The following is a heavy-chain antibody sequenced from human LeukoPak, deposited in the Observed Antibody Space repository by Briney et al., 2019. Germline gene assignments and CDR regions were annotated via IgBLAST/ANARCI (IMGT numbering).Heavy chain of an antibody. Sequence: GGSLRLSCAASGFTFSSYSMNWVRQAPGKGLEWVSSISSSSSYIYYADSVKGRFTISRDNAKNSLYLQMNSLRAEDTAVYYCARDREQWLVRRFDYWGQGTLVTVSS. CDR2: ISSSSSYI. CDR3: ARDREQWLVRRFDY. CDR1: GFTFSSYS. D-gene: IGHD6-19*01. J-gene: IGHJ4*02. V-gene: IGHV3-21*06.